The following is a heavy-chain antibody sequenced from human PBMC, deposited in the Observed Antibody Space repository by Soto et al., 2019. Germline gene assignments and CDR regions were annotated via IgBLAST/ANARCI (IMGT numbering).Heavy chain of an antibody. CDR3: TRHSLNAFDI. V-gene: IGHV3-49*04. J-gene: IGHJ3*02. D-gene: IGHD2-15*01. CDR2: IRSKAYGGTT. Sequence: SLRLSCTASGFTFGDYAMNWVRQAPGKGLEWVGFIRSKAYGGTTEYAASVKGRITILRDDSKSIASLQMNSLKTEDTAVYYCTRHSLNAFDIWGQGTMVTVS. CDR1: GFTFGDYA.